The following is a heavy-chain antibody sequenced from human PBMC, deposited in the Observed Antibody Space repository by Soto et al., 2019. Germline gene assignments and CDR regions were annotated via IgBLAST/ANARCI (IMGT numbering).Heavy chain of an antibody. J-gene: IGHJ6*03. CDR1: GYTFTSYG. D-gene: IGHD2-2*01. Sequence: ASVKVSCKASGYTFTSYGISWVRQAPGQGLEWMGWISAYNGNTNYAQKLQGRVTMTTDTSTSTAYMELRSLRSDDTAVYYCARGRRGYQLLQGYYYYYMDVWGKGTKVTVSS. CDR2: ISAYNGNT. CDR3: ARGRRGYQLLQGYYYYYMDV. V-gene: IGHV1-18*01.